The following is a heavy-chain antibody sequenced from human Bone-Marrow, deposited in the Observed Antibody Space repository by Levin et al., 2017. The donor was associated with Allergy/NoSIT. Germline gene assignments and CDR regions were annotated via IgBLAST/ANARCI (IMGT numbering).Heavy chain of an antibody. CDR2: LYYSGGT. D-gene: IGHD7-27*01. CDR1: GGSISSSSYY. J-gene: IGHJ4*02. V-gene: IGHV4-39*01. Sequence: PSETLSLTCTVSGGSISSSSYYWGWIRQPPGKGLEWIGSLYYSGGTYYNPSLKSRVTISVDTSKNQFSLKLSSVTAADTAVYYCARQTNWGINWGQGTLVTVSS. CDR3: ARQTNWGIN.